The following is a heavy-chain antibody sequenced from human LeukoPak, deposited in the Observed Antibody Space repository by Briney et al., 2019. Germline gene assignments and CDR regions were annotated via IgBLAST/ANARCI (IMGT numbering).Heavy chain of an antibody. D-gene: IGHD3-22*01. CDR1: GYRFTNYR. Sequence: GESLMISCKGSGYRFTNYRIGWGRQMPGKGLEWLGIVYTGGSETRASPSFEGQVTIPADKSITTAYPQWSSLKASDTAIYYCARQQDGARYDSSGLPSSAFDIWGQGTMVTVSS. CDR2: VYTGGSET. J-gene: IGHJ3*02. CDR3: ARQQDGARYDSSGLPSSAFDI. V-gene: IGHV5-51*01.